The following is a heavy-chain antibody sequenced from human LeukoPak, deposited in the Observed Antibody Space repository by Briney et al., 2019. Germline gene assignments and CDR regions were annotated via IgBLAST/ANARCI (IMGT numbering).Heavy chain of an antibody. D-gene: IGHD3-9*01. CDR3: AKGVKVPLLRYFSYYMDV. J-gene: IGHJ6*03. V-gene: IGHV3-30*02. CDR1: GFTFSIYS. Sequence: GGSLRLSCAASGFTFSIYSMDWVRQAPGKGLEWVAFMRYDGSNRNYADSVKGRFTISRDNSKNTLYLQMNSLRAEDTAVYYCAKGVKVPLLRYFSYYMDVWGKGTTVTISS. CDR2: MRYDGSNR.